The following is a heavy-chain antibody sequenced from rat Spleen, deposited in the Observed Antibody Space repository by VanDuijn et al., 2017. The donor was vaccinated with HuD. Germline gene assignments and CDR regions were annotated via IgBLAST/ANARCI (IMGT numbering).Heavy chain of an antibody. V-gene: IGHV5-25*01. J-gene: IGHJ4*01. Sequence: EVQLVESGGGLVQPGRSLKLSCAASGFSFTKYYMAWVRQAPTRGLEWVASISSDGGYPYYRDSVKGRFTISRDNAKSTLYLQMDSLRSEDTATYYCARTEGGTGVMDAWGQGASVTVSS. D-gene: IGHD1-11*01. CDR3: ARTEGGTGVMDA. CDR2: ISSDGGYP. CDR1: GFSFTKYY.